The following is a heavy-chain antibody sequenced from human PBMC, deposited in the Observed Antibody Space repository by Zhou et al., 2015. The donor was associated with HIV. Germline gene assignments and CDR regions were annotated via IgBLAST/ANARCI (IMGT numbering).Heavy chain of an antibody. CDR2: IIPVFGTT. J-gene: IGHJ6*02. Sequence: QVQLVQSGAEVKKPGASVRVSCKASGGSFSTDGISWVRQAPGQGLEWVGGIIPVFGTTKSAQKFQGRVTITADRSTSTAYMDLRSLRFEDTAVYYCARLEGGYSYGTFGYDGMDVWGQGTTVTVSS. CDR1: GGSFSTDG. V-gene: IGHV1-69*06. D-gene: IGHD5-18*01. CDR3: ARLEGGYSYGTFGYDGMDV.